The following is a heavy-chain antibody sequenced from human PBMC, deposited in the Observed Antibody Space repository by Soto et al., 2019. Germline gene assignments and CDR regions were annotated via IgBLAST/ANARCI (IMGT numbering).Heavy chain of an antibody. CDR1: GYSFTSYW. D-gene: IGHD2-8*02. V-gene: IGHV5-51*01. CDR3: ARGDDDGGVHFDY. CDR2: IYPGDSAT. J-gene: IGHJ4*02. Sequence: GESLKISCKGSGYSFTSYWIGWVRQMPGKGLEWMGIIYPGDSATSYSPSFQGQATISADKSISTAYLQWSSLKASDTAMYYCARGDDDGGVHFDYWGQGTLVTVSS.